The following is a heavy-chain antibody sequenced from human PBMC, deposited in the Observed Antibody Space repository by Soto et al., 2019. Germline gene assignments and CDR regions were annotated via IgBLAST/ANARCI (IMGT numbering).Heavy chain of an antibody. CDR3: ANEGALSGWTYGDC. CDR2: ISYDGSER. J-gene: IGHJ4*02. V-gene: IGHV3-30*18. CDR1: GFSFSDYG. D-gene: IGHD6-19*01. Sequence: QVQLVESGGGVVQPGRSLRLSCAASGFSFSDYGMHWVRQAPGKGLDWVGVISYDGSERHFADSVKGRFTFSSDNSKYTLYLQMNSLRPYGTDVYYCANEGALSGWTYGDCWGQGTLVNVSS.